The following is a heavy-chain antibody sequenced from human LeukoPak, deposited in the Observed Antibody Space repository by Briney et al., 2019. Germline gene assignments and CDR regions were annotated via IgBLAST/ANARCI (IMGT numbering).Heavy chain of an antibody. D-gene: IGHD3-10*01. V-gene: IGHV3-33*01. CDR2: IWYDGSNK. Sequence: GGSLRLSCAASGFTFSSYGMHWVRQAPGKGLEWGAVIWYDGSNKYYADSVKGRFTISRDNSKNTLYLQMNSLRAEDTAVYYCAREGRGDYYGSGNYFDYWGQGTLVTVSS. J-gene: IGHJ4*02. CDR1: GFTFSSYG. CDR3: AREGRGDYYGSGNYFDY.